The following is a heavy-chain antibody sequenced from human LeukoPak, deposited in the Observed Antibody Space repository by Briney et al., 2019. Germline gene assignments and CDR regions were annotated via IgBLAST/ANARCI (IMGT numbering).Heavy chain of an antibody. CDR1: GGSISSYY. V-gene: IGHV4-59*01. CDR2: IYYSGST. D-gene: IGHD5-24*01. CDR3: ARHGYQTPFDY. J-gene: IGHJ4*02. Sequence: SETLSLTCTVSGGSISSYYWSWIRQPPGKGLEWIGYIYYSGSTNYNPSLKSRVTISVDTSKNQFSLKLSSVTAADTAVYYCARHGYQTPFDYWGQGTLVTVSS.